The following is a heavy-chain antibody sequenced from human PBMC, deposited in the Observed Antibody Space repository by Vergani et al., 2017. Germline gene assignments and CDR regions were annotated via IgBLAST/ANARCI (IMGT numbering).Heavy chain of an antibody. V-gene: IGHV4-61*02. CDR3: ERDRRVGARDDMDV. J-gene: IGHJ6*02. Sequence: QVQLQESGPGLVKPSQTLSLTCTVSGGSISSGSYYWSWLRQPAGKGLEWIGRIYTSGSTNYNPSLKSRVNISVDTSKNQFSLKLSSVTAADTAVYYCERDRRVGARDDMDVWGQGTTVTVSS. D-gene: IGHD1-26*01. CDR1: GGSISSGSYY. CDR2: IYTSGST.